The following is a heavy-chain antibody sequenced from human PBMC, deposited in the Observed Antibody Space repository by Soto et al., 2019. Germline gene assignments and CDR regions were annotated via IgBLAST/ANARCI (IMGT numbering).Heavy chain of an antibody. Sequence: SETLSLTCTVSGGSISSYYWSWIRQPAGKGLEWIGRIYTSGSTNYNPSLKSRVTMSVDTSKNQFSLKLSSVTAADTAVYYCASTTMVRGVMFWDYWGQGTLVTVSS. J-gene: IGHJ4*02. CDR2: IYTSGST. D-gene: IGHD3-10*01. V-gene: IGHV4-4*07. CDR1: GGSISSYY. CDR3: ASTTMVRGVMFWDY.